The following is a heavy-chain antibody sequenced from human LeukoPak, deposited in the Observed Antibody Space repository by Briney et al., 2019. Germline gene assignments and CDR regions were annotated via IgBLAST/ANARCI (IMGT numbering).Heavy chain of an antibody. Sequence: SETLSLTCAVYGGSFSDYYWTWIRQPPGKGLEWIGEIYHSGSTNYNPSLKSRVTISVDTSKNQFSLKLYSVTAADTAVYYCARVGTAMVNHYMDVWGKGTTVTVSS. CDR3: ARVGTAMVNHYMDV. J-gene: IGHJ6*03. D-gene: IGHD5-18*01. CDR2: IYHSGST. CDR1: GGSFSDYY. V-gene: IGHV4-34*01.